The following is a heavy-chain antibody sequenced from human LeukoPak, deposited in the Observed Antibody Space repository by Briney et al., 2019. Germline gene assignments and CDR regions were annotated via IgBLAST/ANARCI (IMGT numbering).Heavy chain of an antibody. J-gene: IGHJ4*02. CDR2: IYPGDSDT. V-gene: IGHV5-51*01. CDR1: GSTFTSYW. Sequence: GDSLQISCQGSGSTFTSYWIGWVRQLPGKGLEWMGIIYPGDSDTRYSPSFQGQVTISADRSISTAYLQWSSLKASDTAMYYCARISGYAIAAAGTDYWGQGTLVTVSS. D-gene: IGHD6-13*01. CDR3: ARISGYAIAAAGTDY.